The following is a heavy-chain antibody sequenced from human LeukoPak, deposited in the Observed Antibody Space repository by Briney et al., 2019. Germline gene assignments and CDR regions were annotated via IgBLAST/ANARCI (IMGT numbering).Heavy chain of an antibody. J-gene: IGHJ4*02. CDR1: GLTFSSYA. Sequence: GGSLRLSCAAAGLTFSSYAMSWVRQAPGKGLEWVSAISGSGGSTYYADSVKGRFTISRDNSKNTLYLQMNSLRAEDTAVYYCAKVGYGGNGDFDYWGQGTLVTVSS. V-gene: IGHV3-23*01. D-gene: IGHD4-23*01. CDR3: AKVGYGGNGDFDY. CDR2: ISGSGGST.